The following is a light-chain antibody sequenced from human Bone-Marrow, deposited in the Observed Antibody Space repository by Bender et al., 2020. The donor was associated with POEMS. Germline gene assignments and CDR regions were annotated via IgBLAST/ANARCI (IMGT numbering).Light chain of an antibody. V-gene: IGLV2-14*03. CDR3: SSYTITDTVV. CDR2: DVN. J-gene: IGLJ2*01. CDR1: SSDVGGSDY. Sequence: QSALTQPASVSGSPGHSITISCTGTSSDVGGSDYVSWYQQHPGKAPKLLIFDVNTRPSGVSDRFSGSKSGRTASLTISDLQAEDDADYYCSSYTITDTVVFGGGTKLTVL.